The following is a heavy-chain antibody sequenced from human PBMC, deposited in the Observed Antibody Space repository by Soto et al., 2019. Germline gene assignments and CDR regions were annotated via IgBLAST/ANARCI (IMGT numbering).Heavy chain of an antibody. Sequence: GGSLRLSCAASGFTFSSFAMSWVRQAPGKGLQWVSVISAGGGSTYYADSVKGRFTISRDTSKNTLYLQMNSLRAEDTAVYYCAKFYSAQSYFYYYGMDVWGHGTTVTVSS. CDR3: AKFYSAQSYFYYYGMDV. V-gene: IGHV3-23*01. CDR2: ISAGGGST. D-gene: IGHD2-15*01. CDR1: GFTFSSFA. J-gene: IGHJ6*02.